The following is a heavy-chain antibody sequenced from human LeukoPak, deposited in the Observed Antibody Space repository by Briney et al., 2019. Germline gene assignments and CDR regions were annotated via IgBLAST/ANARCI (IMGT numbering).Heavy chain of an antibody. J-gene: IGHJ5*02. Sequence: PSETLSLTCAVSGGSISSYDWSWIRQPPGKGLEWVGHISYSGGTKYNPSLQSRVTISIDTSKNQFSLNLSSVTAADTAVYYCARRVIMSAAGVPDTWLDPWGQGILVTVSS. V-gene: IGHV4-59*08. CDR3: ARRVIMSAAGVPDTWLDP. D-gene: IGHD2-8*01. CDR2: ISYSGGT. CDR1: GGSISSYD.